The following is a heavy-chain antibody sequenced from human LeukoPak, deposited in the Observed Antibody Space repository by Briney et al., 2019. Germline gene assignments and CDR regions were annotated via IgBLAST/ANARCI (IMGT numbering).Heavy chain of an antibody. J-gene: IGHJ6*02. Sequence: PGRSLRLSCAASGFTFSSYGMHWVRQAPGKGLEWVAVISYDGSNKYYADSVKGRFTISRDNSKNTLCLQMNSLRAEDTAVYYCAKGDSSSWFDYYYYGMDVWGQGTTVTVSS. D-gene: IGHD6-13*01. CDR3: AKGDSSSWFDYYYYGMDV. V-gene: IGHV3-30*18. CDR2: ISYDGSNK. CDR1: GFTFSSYG.